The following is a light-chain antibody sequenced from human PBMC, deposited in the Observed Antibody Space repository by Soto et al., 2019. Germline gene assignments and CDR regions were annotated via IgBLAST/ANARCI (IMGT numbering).Light chain of an antibody. CDR1: SGDIGDYNY. J-gene: IGLJ1*01. V-gene: IGLV2-14*01. CDR2: DVS. Sequence: QSALTQPASVSGSPGQSITISCVGTSGDIGDYNYVSWYQQHPGKVPKVIIYDVSNRPSGVSYRCSGTTSGNTASLPVSGLQAEDEADYYCCSYTRSGTLIFGTGTKLTVL. CDR3: CSYTRSGTLI.